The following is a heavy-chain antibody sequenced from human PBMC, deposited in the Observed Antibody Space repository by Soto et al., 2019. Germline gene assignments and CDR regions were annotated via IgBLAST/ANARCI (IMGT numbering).Heavy chain of an antibody. D-gene: IGHD3-16*02. Sequence: SETLCVTCAVSGGSLSSGVCSWSWIRQPPGKGLEWIGYIYHSGSTYYNPSLKSRVTISVDRSKNQFSLKLSSVTAADTAVYYCARARRMITFGGVIVKHGFGYFDYWGQGTLVTVSS. CDR1: GGSLSSGVCS. J-gene: IGHJ4*02. CDR3: ARARRMITFGGVIVKHGFGYFDY. V-gene: IGHV4-30-2*01. CDR2: IYHSGST.